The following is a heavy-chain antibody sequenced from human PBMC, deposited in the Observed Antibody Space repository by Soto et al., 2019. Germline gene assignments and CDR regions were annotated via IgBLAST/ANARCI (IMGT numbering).Heavy chain of an antibody. CDR1: GYTFTHYY. Sequence: ASVKVSCKASGYTFTHYYIHWVRQAPGQGLEWMGIINPNGGITTYAQKFRAGFSMTRDTSTSTVYLELSSLRSEDSAVYYCATSVNSAMAFDYWGQGALVTVSS. V-gene: IGHV1-46*01. CDR2: INPNGGIT. J-gene: IGHJ4*02. CDR3: ATSVNSAMAFDY. D-gene: IGHD5-18*01.